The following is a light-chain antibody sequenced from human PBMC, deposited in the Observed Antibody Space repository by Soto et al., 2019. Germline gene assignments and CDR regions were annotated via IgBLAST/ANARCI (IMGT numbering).Light chain of an antibody. Sequence: DIVMTQSPLSLPVTPGEPASLSCRSSQSLVHSNGYNYLDWYLQKPGQSPQLLIYLGSNRASGVPDRFSGSGSGTDFTLKIDRVEAEDVGVYYYMQTLQTPFTFGPGTKVDIK. CDR2: LGS. V-gene: IGKV2-28*01. CDR3: MQTLQTPFT. J-gene: IGKJ3*01. CDR1: QSLVHSNGYNY.